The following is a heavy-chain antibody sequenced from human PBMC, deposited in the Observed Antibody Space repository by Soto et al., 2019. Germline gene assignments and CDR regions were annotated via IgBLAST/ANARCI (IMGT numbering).Heavy chain of an antibody. Sequence: PGESLKISCKGSGYSFTSYWISWVRQMPGKGLEWMGRIDPSDSYTNYSPSFQGHVTISADKSISTAYLQWSSLKASDTAMYYCASRIVQGYYYYGMDVWGQGTTVTVSS. CDR3: ASRIVQGYYYYGMDV. CDR2: IDPSDSYT. J-gene: IGHJ6*02. CDR1: GYSFTSYW. V-gene: IGHV5-10-1*01. D-gene: IGHD2-2*01.